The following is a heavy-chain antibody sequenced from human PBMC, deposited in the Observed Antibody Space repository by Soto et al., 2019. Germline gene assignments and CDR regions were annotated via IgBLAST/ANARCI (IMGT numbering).Heavy chain of an antibody. D-gene: IGHD2-15*01. CDR2: ITISGDST. CDR1: GFTFSSSA. CDR3: AKGPPRWAASY. V-gene: IGHV3-23*01. Sequence: GGSLRLSCAASGFTFSSSAMNWVRQAPGKGLEWVSVITISGDSTSYADSVKGRFTISRDNSKNTLYLQMNSLRAEDTAVYYCAKGPPRWAASYWGQGTLVTVSS. J-gene: IGHJ4*02.